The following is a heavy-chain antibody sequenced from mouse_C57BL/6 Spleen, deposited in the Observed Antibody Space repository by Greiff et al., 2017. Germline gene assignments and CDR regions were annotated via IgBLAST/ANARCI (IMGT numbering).Heavy chain of an antibody. D-gene: IGHD1-1*01. Sequence: EVQVVESGGGLVQPKGSLKLSCAASGFTFNTYAMPWVRQAPGKGLEWVARLRSKSSTTASYYAVSVKDRFTISRDDSQSMLYLKMNNLKTEDTAMEYCVRDYYGFFDYWGQGTTLTVSS. CDR3: VRDYYGFFDY. V-gene: IGHV10-3*01. CDR2: LRSKSSTTAS. CDR1: GFTFNTYA. J-gene: IGHJ2*01.